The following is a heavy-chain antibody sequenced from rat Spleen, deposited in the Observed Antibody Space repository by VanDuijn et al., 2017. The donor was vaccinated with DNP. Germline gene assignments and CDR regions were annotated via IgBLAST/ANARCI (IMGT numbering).Heavy chain of an antibody. V-gene: IGHV5-31*01. J-gene: IGHJ3*01. CDR3: TTGGAAAY. Sequence: EVQLVESGGDLVQPGRSLKLSCVASGFTFNNYWMTWIRQVPGKGLEWVASITSSGGSTYYPDSVKGRFTISRDNTISTLYLQLDSLRSEDTATYYCTTGGAAAYWGQGTLVTVSS. D-gene: IGHD1-2*01. CDR2: ITSSGGST. CDR1: GFTFNNYW.